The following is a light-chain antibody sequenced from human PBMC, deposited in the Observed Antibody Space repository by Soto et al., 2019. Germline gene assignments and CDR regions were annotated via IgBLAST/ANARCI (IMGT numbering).Light chain of an antibody. Sequence: DIQMTQSPSSLSASVGDRVTITCRASQTITNYLNWYQQKPGKVPNLLIYAASSLHTGVPSRFSGSGSGTDFTLTISSLQPEDFATYYRQQSYSTPWTFGQGTKVEI. V-gene: IGKV1-39*01. CDR3: QQSYSTPWT. CDR2: AAS. J-gene: IGKJ1*01. CDR1: QTITNY.